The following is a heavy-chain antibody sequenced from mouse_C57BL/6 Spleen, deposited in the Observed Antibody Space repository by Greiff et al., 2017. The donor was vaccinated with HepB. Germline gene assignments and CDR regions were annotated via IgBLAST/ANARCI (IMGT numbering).Heavy chain of an antibody. Sequence: VQLQQPGAELVKPGASVKLSCKASGYTFTSYWMHWVKQRPGQGLEWIGMIHPNSGSTNYNEKFKSKATLTVDKSSSTAYMQLSSLTSEDYAVYYCARSLYYGSSYGYWGQGTTLTVSS. V-gene: IGHV1-64*01. CDR3: ARSLYYGSSYGY. D-gene: IGHD1-1*01. J-gene: IGHJ2*01. CDR1: GYTFTSYW. CDR2: IHPNSGST.